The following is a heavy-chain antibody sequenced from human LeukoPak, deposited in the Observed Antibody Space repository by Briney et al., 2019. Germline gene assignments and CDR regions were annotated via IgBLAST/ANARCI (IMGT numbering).Heavy chain of an antibody. CDR1: GGSISSLY. D-gene: IGHD6-6*01. V-gene: IGHV4-59*08. CDR3: ARHRAYSSSSPFDY. CDR2: IYYTGST. Sequence: PAETLSLTCSVSGGSISSLYWSWIRQPPGKGLEWIGYIYYTGSTNYNPSLKSRVTMFVDMSKNQFSLRLSSVTAADTAVYYCARHRAYSSSSPFDYWGQGTLVTVST. J-gene: IGHJ4*02.